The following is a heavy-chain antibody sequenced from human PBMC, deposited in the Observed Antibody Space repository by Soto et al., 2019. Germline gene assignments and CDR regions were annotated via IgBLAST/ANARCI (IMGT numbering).Heavy chain of an antibody. CDR1: GGSISSYY. D-gene: IGHD3-22*01. V-gene: IGHV4-59*01. CDR2: IYYSGST. J-gene: IGHJ4*02. Sequence: SETLSLTCTVSGGSISSYYWSWIRQPPGKGLEWIGYIYYSGSTNYNPSLKSRVTISVDTSKNQFSLKLSSVTAADTAVYYCTTNYYYGSYYFDYWGQGTLVTVSS. CDR3: TTNYYYGSYYFDY.